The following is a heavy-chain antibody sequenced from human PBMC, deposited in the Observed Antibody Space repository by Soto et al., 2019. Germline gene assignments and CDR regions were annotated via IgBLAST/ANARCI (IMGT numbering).Heavy chain of an antibody. CDR2: IYTSGST. CDR3: AREKSRSYFHETPLNWFDP. D-gene: IGHD1-26*01. V-gene: IGHV4-4*07. Sequence: QVQLQESGPGLVKPSETLSLTCTVSGGSVSSYYWSWIRQPAGKGLEWIGRIYTSGSTNYNPSLKSRVTMSVDTSKNQFSLKLSSVTAADTAVYYCAREKSRSYFHETPLNWFDPWGQGTLVTVSS. J-gene: IGHJ5*02. CDR1: GGSVSSYY.